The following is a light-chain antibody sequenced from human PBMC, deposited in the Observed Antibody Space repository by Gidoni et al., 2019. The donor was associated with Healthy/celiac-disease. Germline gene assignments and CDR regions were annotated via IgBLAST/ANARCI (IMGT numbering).Light chain of an antibody. CDR3: CSYAGSVV. J-gene: IGLJ2*01. CDR2: DVS. V-gene: IGLV2-11*01. CDR1: SSDVGGYNY. Sequence: QSALTQPRSVSGSPGQSVTISCTGTSSDVGGYNYDSWYQQHPGKAPKLMFYDVSKRPSGVPDRFSGSKSGNTASLTISGLQAEDEADYYCCSYAGSVVFGGGTKLTVL.